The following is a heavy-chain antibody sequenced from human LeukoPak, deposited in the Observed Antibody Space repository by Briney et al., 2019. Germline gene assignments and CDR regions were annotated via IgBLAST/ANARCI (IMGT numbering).Heavy chain of an antibody. J-gene: IGHJ5*02. D-gene: IGHD3-16*02. CDR2: IYTSGST. V-gene: IGHV4-4*07. CDR1: AGSITTYY. Sequence: SETLSLTCSASAGSITTYYCSCIRHPARKGPEWIGRIYTSGSTNYNPSLKSRVTMSVDTSKNQFSLKLSSVTAADTAVYYCARDLMITFGGVITNWFDPWGQGTLVTVSS. CDR3: ARDLMITFGGVITNWFDP.